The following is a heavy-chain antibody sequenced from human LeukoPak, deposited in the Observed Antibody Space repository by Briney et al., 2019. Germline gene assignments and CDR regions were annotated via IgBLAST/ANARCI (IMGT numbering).Heavy chain of an antibody. V-gene: IGHV4-34*09. D-gene: IGHD3-16*01. CDR1: GGSFSGYY. Sequence: SETLSLTCAVYGGSFSGYYWSWIRQPPGKGLEWIGYIYYSGSTYYNPSLKSRVTISVDTSKNQFSLKLSSVTAADTAVYYCATASDGGAPDDYWGQGTLVTVSS. CDR3: ATASDGGAPDDY. CDR2: IYYSGST. J-gene: IGHJ4*02.